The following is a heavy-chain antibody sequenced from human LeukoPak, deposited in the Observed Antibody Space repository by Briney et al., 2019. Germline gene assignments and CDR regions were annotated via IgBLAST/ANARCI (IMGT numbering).Heavy chain of an antibody. J-gene: IGHJ4*02. Sequence: GESLKISCKGSGYSFTSYWIGWVRQMPGKGLEWMGIIYPGDSDTRYSPSFQGQDTISADKSISIAYLQWSSLKASDTAMYYCARPVDRGWYSLTDWGQGTLVTVSS. V-gene: IGHV5-51*01. CDR3: ARPVDRGWYSLTD. CDR1: GYSFTSYW. CDR2: IYPGDSDT. D-gene: IGHD6-19*01.